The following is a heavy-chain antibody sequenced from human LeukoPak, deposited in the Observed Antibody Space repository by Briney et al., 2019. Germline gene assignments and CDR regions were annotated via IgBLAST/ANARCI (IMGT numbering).Heavy chain of an antibody. V-gene: IGHV1-46*01. Sequence: ASVKVSCKLSGYVFTELPIHWVRQAAGQGLEWMGIINPSGGSTSYAQKFQGRVTVTRDTSTSTVYMELSSLRSEDTAVYYCAARPGIAAAALDYWGQGTLVTVSS. CDR3: AARPGIAAAALDY. D-gene: IGHD6-13*01. CDR2: INPSGGST. CDR1: GYVFTELP. J-gene: IGHJ4*02.